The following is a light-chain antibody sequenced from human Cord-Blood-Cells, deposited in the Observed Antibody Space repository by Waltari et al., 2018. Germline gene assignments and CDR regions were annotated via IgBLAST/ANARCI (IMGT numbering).Light chain of an antibody. CDR2: DVS. CDR3: CSYAGSYTWV. Sequence: QSALTQPRSVSGSPGQSVTISCTGTSSDVGGYNYVSWYQQHPGKAPQLMIYDVSKRPSGVPDRFSGSKSGNTASLTISGLQAEDEADYYCCSYAGSYTWVFGGG. V-gene: IGLV2-11*01. CDR1: SSDVGGYNY. J-gene: IGLJ3*02.